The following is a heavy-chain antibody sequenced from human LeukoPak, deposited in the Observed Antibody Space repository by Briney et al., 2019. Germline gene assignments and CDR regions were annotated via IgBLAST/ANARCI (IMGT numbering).Heavy chain of an antibody. Sequence: GGSLRLSCVVSGLRFDDYTMHWVRQTPGKGLEWVSGISWNSYSIGYADSVKGRFTISRDNAKNSLYLQMNSLRAGDTALYYCAKDLSGQLPNYYYGMDVWGRGTTVTVSS. CDR1: GLRFDDYT. CDR3: AKDLSGQLPNYYYGMDV. J-gene: IGHJ6*02. CDR2: ISWNSYSI. D-gene: IGHD2-2*01. V-gene: IGHV3-9*01.